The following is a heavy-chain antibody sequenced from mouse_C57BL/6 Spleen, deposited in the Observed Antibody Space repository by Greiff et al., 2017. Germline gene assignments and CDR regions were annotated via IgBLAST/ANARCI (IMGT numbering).Heavy chain of an antibody. J-gene: IGHJ2*01. Sequence: QVQLQQSGPELVKPGASVKISCKASGYAFNSSWMNWVKQRPGKGLEWIGRIYPGDGDTNYNGKFKGKATLTADKSSSTAYMQLSSLTSEDSAVYFCARGGYYGIDYWGQGTTLTVSS. CDR1: GYAFNSSW. CDR3: ARGGYYGIDY. V-gene: IGHV1-82*01. CDR2: IYPGDGDT. D-gene: IGHD1-1*01.